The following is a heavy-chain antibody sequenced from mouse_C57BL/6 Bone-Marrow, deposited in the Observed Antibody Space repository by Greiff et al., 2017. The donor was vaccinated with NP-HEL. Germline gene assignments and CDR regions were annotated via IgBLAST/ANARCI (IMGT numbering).Heavy chain of an antibody. CDR1: GYAFSSSW. D-gene: IGHD3-3*01. V-gene: IGHV1-82*01. CDR3: ARGRPYAMDY. Sequence: VQLQQSGPELVKPGASVKISCKASGYAFSSSWMNWVKQRPGKGLEWIGRIYPGDGDTNYNGKFKGKATLTADKSSSTAYMQLSSLTSEDSAVYFCARGRPYAMDYWGQGTSVTVSS. CDR2: IYPGDGDT. J-gene: IGHJ4*01.